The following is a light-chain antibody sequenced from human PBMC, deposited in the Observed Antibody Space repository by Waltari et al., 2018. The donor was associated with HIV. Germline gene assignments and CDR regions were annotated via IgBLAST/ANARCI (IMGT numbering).Light chain of an antibody. CDR2: DVT. CDR3: CSFAGGDTLV. CDR1: SSDVGGYNY. J-gene: IGLJ3*02. V-gene: IGLV2-11*01. Sequence: QSALTQPRSVSGSPGQSVTISCTGTSSDVGGYNYDSWYQQHPGKAPKLMIYDVTTRPSGVPESFSGSKSGNTASLTISGLQAEDDADYFCCSFAGGDTLVFGGGTKLTVL.